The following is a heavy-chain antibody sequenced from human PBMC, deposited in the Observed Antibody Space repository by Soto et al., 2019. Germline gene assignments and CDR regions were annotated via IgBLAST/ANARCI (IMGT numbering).Heavy chain of an antibody. V-gene: IGHV2-5*02. D-gene: IGHD1-20*01. CDR1: GFSLSTSGVG. Sequence: QITLKESGPTLVQPTQTLTLTCTFSGFSLSTSGVGVGWIRQPPGKALEWLALIYWDDAKRYSPSLKSRLTISIDTSKNQVVLTMTNMEPVDTATYYCAPLWYNWYPFDYWGQGTLVTASS. CDR3: APLWYNWYPFDY. J-gene: IGHJ4*02. CDR2: IYWDDAK.